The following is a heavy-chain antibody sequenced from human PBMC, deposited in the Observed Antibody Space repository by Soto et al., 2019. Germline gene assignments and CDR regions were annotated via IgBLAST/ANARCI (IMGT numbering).Heavy chain of an antibody. V-gene: IGHV1-69*13. J-gene: IGHJ4*02. Sequence: ASVKVSCKSSGYTFTNYAMSWVRQAPGQGLEWMGGIIPIFGTANYAQKFQGRVTITADESTSTAYMELSSLRSEDTAVFYCAGGYSYVQNPCTYFDYWGKGTLVPVSP. D-gene: IGHD5-18*01. CDR2: IIPIFGTA. CDR3: AGGYSYVQNPCTYFDY. CDR1: GYTFTNYA.